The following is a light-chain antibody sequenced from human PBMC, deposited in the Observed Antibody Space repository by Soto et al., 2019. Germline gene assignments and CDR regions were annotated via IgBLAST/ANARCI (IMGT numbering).Light chain of an antibody. V-gene: IGLV2-8*01. Sequence: QSALTQPPSASGSPGQSVTISCTGTSSDVGSYNYVSWYQQHPGKAPKLLIYEVSKWPSGVPDRFSGSKSGNTASLTVSGLQAEDDADYYCSSYAGRNNYVFGTGTKVTVL. CDR2: EVS. CDR3: SSYAGRNNYV. CDR1: SSDVGSYNY. J-gene: IGLJ1*01.